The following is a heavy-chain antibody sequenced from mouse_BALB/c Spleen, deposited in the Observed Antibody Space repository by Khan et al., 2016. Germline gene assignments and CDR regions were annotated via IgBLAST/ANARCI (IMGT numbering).Heavy chain of an antibody. Sequence: EVQLQESGPGLVKPSQSLSLTCSVTGYSITSDYAWNWIRQFPGNKLEWMGFISYSGSISYNPSLKSRISITRDTSKNQFFLHLNSVTTEDTGTXYCARSSTWDGFAYWGQGTLVPASA. CDR2: ISYSGSI. V-gene: IGHV3-2*02. J-gene: IGHJ3*01. CDR3: ARSSTWDGFAY. CDR1: GYSITSDYA. D-gene: IGHD4-1*01.